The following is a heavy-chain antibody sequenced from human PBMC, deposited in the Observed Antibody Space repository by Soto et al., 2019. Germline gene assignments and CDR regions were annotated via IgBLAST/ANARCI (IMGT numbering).Heavy chain of an antibody. Sequence: GGSLRLSCTVSGLIFSNYGMHWVRQAPGKGLEWVAGISSDVSNKYYADSVKGRFTISRDNYKNTVYLQMDRLRADDTAVYYCARNQYYDSSGPPGYWGQGTLVTVSS. CDR1: GLIFSNYG. V-gene: IGHV3-33*01. CDR2: ISSDVSNK. J-gene: IGHJ4*02. CDR3: ARNQYYDSSGPPGY. D-gene: IGHD3-22*01.